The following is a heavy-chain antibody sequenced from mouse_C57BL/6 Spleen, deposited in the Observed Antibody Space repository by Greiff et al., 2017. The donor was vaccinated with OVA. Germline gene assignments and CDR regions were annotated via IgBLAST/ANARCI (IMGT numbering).Heavy chain of an antibody. CDR1: GFSLTSYA. CDR3: ARSLGLYYFDD. CDR2: IWTGGGT. J-gene: IGHJ2*01. V-gene: IGHV2-9-1*01. D-gene: IGHD3-3*01. Sequence: VKLQESGTGLVAPSQSLSITCTVSGFSLTSYAISWVRPPPGKGLEWLGVIWTGGGTNYNSALKSRLNSSKNNSKSHVFLKMNSLQTDDPARYYCARSLGLYYFDDWGQGTTLTVSS.